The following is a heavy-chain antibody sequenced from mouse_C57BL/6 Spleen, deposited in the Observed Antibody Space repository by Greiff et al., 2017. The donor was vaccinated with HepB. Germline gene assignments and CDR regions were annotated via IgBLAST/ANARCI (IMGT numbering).Heavy chain of an antibody. CDR2: IYPGDGDT. J-gene: IGHJ1*03. CDR3: ARNWYFDV. V-gene: IGHV1-82*01. CDR1: GYAFSSSW. Sequence: VNVVESGPELVKPGASVKISCKASGYAFSSSWMNWVKQRPGKGLEWIGRIYPGDGDTNYNGKFKGKATLTADKSSSTAYMQLSSLTSEDSAVYFCARNWYFDVWGTGTTVTVSS.